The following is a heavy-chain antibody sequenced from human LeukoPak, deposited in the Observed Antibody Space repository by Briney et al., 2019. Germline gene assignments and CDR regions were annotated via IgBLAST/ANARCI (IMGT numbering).Heavy chain of an antibody. CDR1: GGSISSGSYY. CDR2: IYYSGST. J-gene: IGHJ4*02. V-gene: IGHV4-31*03. Sequence: SETLSLTCTVSGGSISSGSYYWSWIRQHPGKGLEWIGYIYYSGSTYYNPSLRSRVTISVDTSENQFSLKLTSVTAADTAVYYCARYSSRSFYFDFWGQGTLVTVSS. D-gene: IGHD2-2*01. CDR3: ARYSSRSFYFDF.